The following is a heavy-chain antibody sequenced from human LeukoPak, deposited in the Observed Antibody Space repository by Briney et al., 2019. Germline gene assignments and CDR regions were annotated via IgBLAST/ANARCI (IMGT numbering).Heavy chain of an antibody. D-gene: IGHD1-26*01. CDR1: GYIFTGYY. V-gene: IGHV1-2*02. CDR3: PRHPYSGSYHFDY. J-gene: IGHJ4*02. Sequence: ASVKVSCKASGYIFTGYYMHWVRQAPGKGLEWMGWINPNSGGTNSAQKFQGRVTMTRDTSIRTAYMARSRLPYDGTPGYHCPRHPYSGSYHFDYWGQGTLVTVSS. CDR2: INPNSGGT.